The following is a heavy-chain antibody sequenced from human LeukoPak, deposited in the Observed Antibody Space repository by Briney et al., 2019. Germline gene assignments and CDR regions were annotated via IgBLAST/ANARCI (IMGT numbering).Heavy chain of an antibody. J-gene: IGHJ4*02. CDR2: IYYSGSS. D-gene: IGHD3-10*01. V-gene: IGHV4-39*01. CDR1: GGSISSSNFY. Sequence: PSETLSLTCTVSGGSISSSNFYWGWIRQPPGKGLEWLGSIYYSGSSYYNPSLKTRVTISVDTSKNQFSLKLESVTAADTSVYYCARHGTPWFEGPRFDFWGQGTLVTVSS. CDR3: ARHGTPWFEGPRFDF.